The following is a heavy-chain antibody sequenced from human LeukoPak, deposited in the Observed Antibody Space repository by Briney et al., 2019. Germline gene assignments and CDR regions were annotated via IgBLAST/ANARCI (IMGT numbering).Heavy chain of an antibody. D-gene: IGHD1-1*01. CDR3: ARDPRTDDGFDI. CDR1: GFTFSSYA. V-gene: IGHV3-48*04. J-gene: IGHJ3*02. CDR2: IRSSSSAI. Sequence: PGGSLRLSCAASGFTFSSYAMSWVRQAPGKGLEWLSYIRSSSSAIYYADSMKGRFTISRDNAKNSLYLQMNSLRAEDTAVYYCARDPRTDDGFDIWGQGTLVTVSS.